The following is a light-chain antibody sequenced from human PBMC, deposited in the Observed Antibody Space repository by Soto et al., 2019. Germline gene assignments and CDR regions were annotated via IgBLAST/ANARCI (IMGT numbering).Light chain of an antibody. CDR2: GAS. CDR3: KHFNIYPYP. Sequence: EIQMTQSPSSVSASVGDRVTITCRASQGISTWLAWYQQKAGKAPNLLIYGASNLHSGVPSRFSGSGSGTDFTLTISSLQPEDFATYYCKHFNIYPYPFGQGTRLEIK. J-gene: IGKJ5*01. V-gene: IGKV1-12*02. CDR1: QGISTW.